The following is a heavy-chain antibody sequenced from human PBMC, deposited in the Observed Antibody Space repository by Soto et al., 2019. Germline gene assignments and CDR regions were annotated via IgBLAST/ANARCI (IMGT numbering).Heavy chain of an antibody. CDR2: TKNKVNNYTT. CDR1: GFTFSDHY. J-gene: IGHJ4*02. Sequence: EVQLVESGGGLVQPGGSLRLSCAASGFTFSDHYMDWVRQAPGKGLEWVGRTKNKVNNYTTEYAASVKGRFTISRDASKNSLYLQMNSLKTEDTAVYYCTREDWNDGAYFDNWGQGTLVTVSS. V-gene: IGHV3-72*01. CDR3: TREDWNDGAYFDN. D-gene: IGHD1-1*01.